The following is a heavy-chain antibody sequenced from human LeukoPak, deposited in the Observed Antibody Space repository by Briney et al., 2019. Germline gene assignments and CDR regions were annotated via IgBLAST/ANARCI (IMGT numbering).Heavy chain of an antibody. V-gene: IGHV1-46*03. CDR3: AGTSNYYYGMAV. CDR1: GYTFTSYY. D-gene: IGHD2-2*01. CDR2: INPSGGST. Sequence: GASVKVSCKASGYTFTSYYMHWVRPAPGQGLEGMGIINPSGGSTSYAQKFPGRVTMTRDTSTSTVYMELSSLRSEDTAVYYCAGTSNYYYGMAVWGQGTTVTVSS. J-gene: IGHJ6*02.